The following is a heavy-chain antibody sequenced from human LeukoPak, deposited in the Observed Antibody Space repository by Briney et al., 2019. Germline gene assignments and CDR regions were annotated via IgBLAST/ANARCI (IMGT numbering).Heavy chain of an antibody. CDR3: AREMATVYRQFDY. CDR1: GYTYTSYY. CDR2: INPSGGST. V-gene: IGHV1-46*01. D-gene: IGHD5-24*01. J-gene: IGHJ4*02. Sequence: ASVKVSCKASGYTYTSYYMHWVRQAPGRGLEWMGIINPSGGSTSYAQKFQGRVTMTRDTSTSTVYMELSSLRSEDTAVYYRAREMATVYRQFDYWGQGTLVTVSS.